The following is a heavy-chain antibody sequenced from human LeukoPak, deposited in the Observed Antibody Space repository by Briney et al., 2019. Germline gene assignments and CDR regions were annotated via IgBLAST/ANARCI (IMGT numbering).Heavy chain of an antibody. V-gene: IGHV3-7*01. J-gene: IGHJ4*02. CDR3: ARDESSSWPYFDY. D-gene: IGHD6-13*01. CDR1: GFIFSSYS. CDR2: INQDGSEK. Sequence: GGSLRLSCAVSGFIFSSYSMNWVRQAPGKGLEWVANINQDGSEKYYVDSVKGRFTISRDNAKNSLYLQMNSLRAEDTAVYYCARDESSSWPYFDYWGQGTLVTVSS.